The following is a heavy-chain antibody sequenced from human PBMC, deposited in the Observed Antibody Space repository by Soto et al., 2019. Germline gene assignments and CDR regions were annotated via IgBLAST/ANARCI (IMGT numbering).Heavy chain of an antibody. V-gene: IGHV4-30-4*08. D-gene: IGHD2-21*02. J-gene: IGHJ6*02. CDR1: GGSIISGDYY. CDR3: AREGAFRFGGNSDYYSTMDV. CDR2: IYYSGDT. Sequence: PSETLSLTCTVSGGSIISGDYYWSWIRQPPGKGLEWIGYIYYSGDTSYNPSLRSRVTISIDTSKNQFSLKLSSVTAADTAFYYCAREGAFRFGGNSDYYSTMDVWGQRTTVTISS.